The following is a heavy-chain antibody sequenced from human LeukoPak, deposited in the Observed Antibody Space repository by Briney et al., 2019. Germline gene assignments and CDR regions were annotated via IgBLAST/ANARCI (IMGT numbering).Heavy chain of an antibody. Sequence: PGGSLRLSCVASGFTFSRHGMSWVRQAPGKGLEWVSGISPSGDIKYYVDSVKGRFTVSRDNSKNTVHLQINSLRDEDTAVYYCAKGDAWLQFNDWGQGTLVTVSS. J-gene: IGHJ4*02. D-gene: IGHD5-24*01. CDR2: ISPSGDIK. V-gene: IGHV3-23*01. CDR3: AKGDAWLQFND. CDR1: GFTFSRHG.